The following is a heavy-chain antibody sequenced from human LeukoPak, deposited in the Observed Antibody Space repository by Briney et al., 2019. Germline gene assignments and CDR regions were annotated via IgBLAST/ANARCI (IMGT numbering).Heavy chain of an antibody. V-gene: IGHV3-30*02. CDR3: AKVSPINPSGYLDY. Sequence: GGSLRLSCAASGFTFSSYGMHWVRQAPGKGLDWVAFIRYDGSIKDYADSVKGRFTISRDNSKNTLYLQMNSLRAEDTASYYCAKVSPINPSGYLDYWGQGTLVTVSS. CDR2: IRYDGSIK. J-gene: IGHJ4*02. D-gene: IGHD3-3*01. CDR1: GFTFSSYG.